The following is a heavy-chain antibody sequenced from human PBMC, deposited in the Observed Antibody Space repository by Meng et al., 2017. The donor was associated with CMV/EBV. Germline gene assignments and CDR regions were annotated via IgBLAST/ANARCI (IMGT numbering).Heavy chain of an antibody. CDR3: ARDLRLVAVAGNWFDP. CDR1: GGSISSSSYY. D-gene: IGHD6-19*01. Sequence: QLQLQESGPGLVKPSETLSLTCTVSGGSISSSSYYWGWIRQPPGKGLEWIGSIYYSRSTYYNPSLKSRVTISVDTSKNQFSLKLSSVTAADTAVYYCARDLRLVAVAGNWFDPWGQGTLVTVSS. J-gene: IGHJ5*02. CDR2: IYYSRST. V-gene: IGHV4-39*07.